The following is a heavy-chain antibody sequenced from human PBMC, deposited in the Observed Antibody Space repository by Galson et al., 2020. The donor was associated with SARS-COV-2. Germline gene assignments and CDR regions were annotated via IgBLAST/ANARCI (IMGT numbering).Heavy chain of an antibody. CDR2: INHSGGGT. V-gene: IGHV1-46*01. CDR1: GYTFTSYY. CDR3: ARRLHDYTYCSGGSCYFDY. D-gene: IGHD2-15*01. J-gene: IGHJ4*02. Sequence: ASVNVSCKASGYTFTSYYIHWVRQAPGQGLARMGIINHSGGGTTHAQKLPDRVTMTRDTPTSTVYMELSGPGSEDTAVYYCARRLHDYTYCSGGSCYFDYWGQGTLVTVSS.